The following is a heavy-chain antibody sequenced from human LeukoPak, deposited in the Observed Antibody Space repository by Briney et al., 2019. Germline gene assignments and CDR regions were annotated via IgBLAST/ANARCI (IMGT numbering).Heavy chain of an antibody. Sequence: GGSLRLSCAASGFTFSSYSMNWVRQAPGKGLEWVSAISGSGGSTYYADSVKGRFTISRDNSKNTLYLQMNSLRAEDTAVYYCAKNPSCSSTSCYGEDWYFDLWGRGTLVTVSS. CDR1: GFTFSSYS. V-gene: IGHV3-23*01. D-gene: IGHD2-2*01. J-gene: IGHJ2*01. CDR2: ISGSGGST. CDR3: AKNPSCSSTSCYGEDWYFDL.